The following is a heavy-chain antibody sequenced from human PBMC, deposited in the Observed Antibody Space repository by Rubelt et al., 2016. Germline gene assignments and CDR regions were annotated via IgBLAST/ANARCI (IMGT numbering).Heavy chain of an antibody. V-gene: IGHV5-51*03. CDR3: ARLPQNTYYFDY. CDR1: GYNFAKSW. CDR2: IYPGDSDT. J-gene: IGHJ4*02. Sequence: EVQLVQSGAEVKKPGESLKISCQGSGYNFAKSWIGWVRQMSGKGLEWMGIIYPGDSDTRYNPAVRGQVSMSADKSISTAYLQWSSLKASDTAMYYCARLPQNTYYFDYWGQGALVMVSS.